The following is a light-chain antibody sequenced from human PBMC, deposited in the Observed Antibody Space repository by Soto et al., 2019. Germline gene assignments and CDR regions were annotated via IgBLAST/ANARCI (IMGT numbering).Light chain of an antibody. CDR1: SIDVGGSNY. Sequence: QSVLTQPRSVSGSPGQSVTISCTGPSIDVGGSNYVSWYQQHPGKAPKLMIYDVSERPSGVPDRFSGSKSGNTASLTISGLQAEDEAEYFCFSFTTTSTHVFGTGTKVTVL. J-gene: IGLJ1*01. CDR3: FSFTTTSTHV. V-gene: IGLV2-11*01. CDR2: DVS.